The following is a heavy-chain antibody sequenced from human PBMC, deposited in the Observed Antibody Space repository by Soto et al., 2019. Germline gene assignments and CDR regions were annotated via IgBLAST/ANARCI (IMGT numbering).Heavy chain of an antibody. CDR2: IDSGGSTT. CDR1: GFTFSRYW. D-gene: IGHD4-17*01. CDR3: AKALTVTGPYYFDY. Sequence: PGGSLRLSCAASGFTFSRYWMHWVRQAPGRGLVWLSRIDSGGSTTYYADSVKGRFTISRDNSKNTLYLQMNSLRAEDTAVYYCAKALTVTGPYYFDYWGQGTLVNVSS. J-gene: IGHJ4*02. V-gene: IGHV3-74*01.